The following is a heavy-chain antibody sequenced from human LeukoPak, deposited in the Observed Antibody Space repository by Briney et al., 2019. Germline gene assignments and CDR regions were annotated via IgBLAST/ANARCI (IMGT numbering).Heavy chain of an antibody. CDR3: ARDNSVRDEAWWFNP. CDR1: GGTFTNYA. CDR2: ISAYNGNT. D-gene: IGHD5-24*01. Sequence: ASVKVSCKSSGGTFTNYAISWVRQAPGQGLEWMGWISAYNGNTNYAQKLQGRVTMTTDTSTSTAYMELRSLRSEDTAVYYCARDNSVRDEAWWFNPWGQGTLVTVSS. V-gene: IGHV1-18*01. J-gene: IGHJ5*02.